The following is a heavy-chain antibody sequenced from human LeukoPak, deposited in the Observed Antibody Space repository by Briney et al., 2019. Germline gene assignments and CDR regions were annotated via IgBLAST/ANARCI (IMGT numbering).Heavy chain of an antibody. V-gene: IGHV3-11*01. CDR1: GFTFSDYY. D-gene: IGHD1-26*01. J-gene: IGHJ6*02. Sequence: GGSLRLFCAASGFTFSDYYMSWIRQAPGKGLEWVSYISSSGSTMYYADPVKGRFTISRDNAKNSLYLQMNSLRAEDTAVYYCASLSGSYYYYYGMDVWGQGTTVTVSS. CDR2: ISSSGSTM. CDR3: ASLSGSYYYYYGMDV.